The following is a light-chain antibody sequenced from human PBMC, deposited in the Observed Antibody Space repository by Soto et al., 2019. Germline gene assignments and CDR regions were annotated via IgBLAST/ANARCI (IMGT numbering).Light chain of an antibody. CDR1: QGIGND. CDR3: LQDYNFPWS. CDR2: AAS. Sequence: AIQMTQSPSSLSASLGDRVTITCRASQGIGNDLGWYQQKPGNAPRLLIYAASTLQSGVPSRFSGSGSGPDFTLTISSLQPEDSATYDCLQDYNFPWSFGQGTKVEIK. V-gene: IGKV1-6*01. J-gene: IGKJ1*01.